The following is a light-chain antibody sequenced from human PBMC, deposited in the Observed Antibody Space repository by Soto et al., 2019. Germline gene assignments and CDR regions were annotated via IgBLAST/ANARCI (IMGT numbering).Light chain of an antibody. V-gene: IGKV1-12*01. Sequence: DIQVTQSPSSVSASVGDRVTITCRVTRDISRWLAWYQQKPGKAPKLVIYAASNLQSGVPSRFSGSGSGTDFTLTINSLQPDDFATYYCQQSNSFPYTFGQGTKLEI. CDR3: QQSNSFPYT. CDR2: AAS. J-gene: IGKJ2*01. CDR1: RDISRW.